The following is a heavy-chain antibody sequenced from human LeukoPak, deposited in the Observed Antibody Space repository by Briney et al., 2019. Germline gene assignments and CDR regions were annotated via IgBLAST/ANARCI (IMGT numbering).Heavy chain of an antibody. CDR3: ATNYYDSSGYFPDFDY. V-gene: IGHV3-23*01. CDR1: GFTFSSYA. CDR2: ISGSGRDT. J-gene: IGHJ4*02. Sequence: GGSLRLSCAASGFTFSSYAMNWVRQAPVKGLEWVSGISGSGRDTYCVDSVKGRFTISRDNSKNTLYLQMNSLRADDTAVYYCATNYYDSSGYFPDFDYWGQGALVSVSS. D-gene: IGHD3-22*01.